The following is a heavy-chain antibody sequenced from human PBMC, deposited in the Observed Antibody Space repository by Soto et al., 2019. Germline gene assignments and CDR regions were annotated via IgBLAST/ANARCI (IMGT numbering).Heavy chain of an antibody. J-gene: IGHJ4*02. D-gene: IGHD2-2*01. CDR1: GYTFTSYA. CDR3: TRAPMSKLVPAAPGY. CDR2: INAGIGDT. Sequence: GASVKVSCKASGYTFTSYAMHWVRQAPGQRLEWMGWINAGIGDTQYSQKFQGRFTISRDDSKSIAYLQMNSLKTEDTAVYYCTRAPMSKLVPAAPGYWGQGTLVTVSS. V-gene: IGHV1-3*01.